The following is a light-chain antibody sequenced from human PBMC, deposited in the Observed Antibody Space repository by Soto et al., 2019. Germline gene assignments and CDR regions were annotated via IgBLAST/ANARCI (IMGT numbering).Light chain of an antibody. Sequence: DIQMTQSPSTLSASVGDRVTITCRASQSISIWLAWYQQKPGRAPKLLIYRSSNLETGVPSRFSGAGSGTEFTLTISSLQPDDLGTYFCQEYNSDSRTFGQGTKVEIK. J-gene: IGKJ1*01. CDR1: QSISIW. CDR2: RSS. CDR3: QEYNSDSRT. V-gene: IGKV1-5*03.